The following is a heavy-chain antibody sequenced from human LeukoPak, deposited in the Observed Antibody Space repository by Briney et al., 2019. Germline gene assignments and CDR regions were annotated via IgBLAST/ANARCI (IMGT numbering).Heavy chain of an antibody. V-gene: IGHV3-49*04. J-gene: IGHJ4*02. CDR1: GFTFSSYS. CDR3: TRAPYSNYGNFDY. CDR2: IRSKAFGGTT. D-gene: IGHD4-11*01. Sequence: GGSLRLSCAASGFTFSSYSMNWVRQAPGKGLEWVGFIRSKAFGGTTEYAASVKGRFSISRDDSKSIAYLQMNSLKTEDTAVYYCTRAPYSNYGNFDYWGRGTLVSVSS.